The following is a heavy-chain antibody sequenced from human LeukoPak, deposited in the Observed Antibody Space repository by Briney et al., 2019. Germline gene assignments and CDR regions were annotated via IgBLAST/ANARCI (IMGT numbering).Heavy chain of an antibody. CDR3: VRSVEGYCTADKCLEYYFDH. Sequence: ASVKLSCKASGYTFNNYAIQWVRQAPGQGLEWVGWTNAGDDNTKYSRDLQGRVAITRDTSASTVYMELSSLRSEDMAVYYCVRSVEGYCTADKCLEYYFDHWGQGTLVTV. D-gene: IGHD2-8*02. CDR2: TNAGDDNT. V-gene: IGHV1-3*02. CDR1: GYTFNNYA. J-gene: IGHJ4*02.